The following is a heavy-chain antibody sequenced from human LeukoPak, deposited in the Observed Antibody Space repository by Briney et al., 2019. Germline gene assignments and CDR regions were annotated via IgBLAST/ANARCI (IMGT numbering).Heavy chain of an antibody. D-gene: IGHD2-2*01. CDR2: ISSSSSYI. CDR1: GFTFSSYS. Sequence: PGGSLRLSCAASGFTFSSYSMNWVRQAPGKGLEWVSSISSSSSYIYYADSVKGRFTISRDNAKNSLYLQMNSLRAEDTAVYYCAGASCSSTSCSPDAFDIWGQGTMVTVSS. CDR3: AGASCSSTSCSPDAFDI. J-gene: IGHJ3*02. V-gene: IGHV3-21*01.